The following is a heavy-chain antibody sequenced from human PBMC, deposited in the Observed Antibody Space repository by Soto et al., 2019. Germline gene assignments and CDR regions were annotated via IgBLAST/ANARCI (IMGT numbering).Heavy chain of an antibody. J-gene: IGHJ6*02. Sequence: GGSLRLSCEASGFTFSDYYMTWVRQAPGKGLEWVSYISRNAETMLYADSVKGRFTISSDNSKNTLYLQMNSLRAEDTAVYYCAKDGGGIAAAGTPGDYYYGMDVWGQGTTVTVSS. CDR2: ISRNAETM. D-gene: IGHD6-13*01. V-gene: IGHV3-11*04. CDR1: GFTFSDYY. CDR3: AKDGGGIAAAGTPGDYYYGMDV.